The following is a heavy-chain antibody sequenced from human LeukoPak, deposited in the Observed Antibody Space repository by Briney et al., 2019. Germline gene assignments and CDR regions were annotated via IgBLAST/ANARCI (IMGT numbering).Heavy chain of an antibody. CDR1: GGSFSGYY. J-gene: IGHJ5*02. D-gene: IGHD6-13*01. CDR3: ARGRYSSSWFRGWFDP. V-gene: IGHV4-34*01. CDR2: INHSGST. Sequence: SETLSLTCAVYGGSFSGYYWSWIRQPPGKGLEWIGEINHSGSTNYNPSLKSRVTISVDTSKNQFSLKLSSVTAADTAVYYCARGRYSSSWFRGWFDPWGQGTLVTASS.